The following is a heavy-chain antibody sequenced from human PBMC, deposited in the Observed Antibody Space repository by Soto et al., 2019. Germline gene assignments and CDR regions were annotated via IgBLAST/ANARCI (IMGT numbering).Heavy chain of an antibody. J-gene: IGHJ4*02. Sequence: PVGSLRLSCAASGFTFSSYGMHWVRQAPGKGLEWVAVISYDGSNKYYADSVKGRFTISRDNSKNTLYLQMNSLRAEDTAVYYCAKGYSGYSSGWSFDYWGQGTLVTVSS. CDR2: ISYDGSNK. CDR3: AKGYSGYSSGWSFDY. V-gene: IGHV3-30*18. CDR1: GFTFSSYG. D-gene: IGHD6-19*01.